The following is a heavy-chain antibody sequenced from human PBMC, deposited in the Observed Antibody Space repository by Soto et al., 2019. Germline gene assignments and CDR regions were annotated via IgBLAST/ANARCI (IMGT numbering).Heavy chain of an antibody. D-gene: IGHD3-9*01. J-gene: IGHJ3*02. CDR1: GGSISSYY. CDR3: ARLTYYDILTGYYRAIVNAFDI. V-gene: IGHV4-59*01. CDR2: IYYSGST. Sequence: SDTLSLTCTVSGGSISSYYWSWIRQPPGKGLEWIGYIYYSGSTNYNPSLKSRVTISVDTSKNQFSLKLSSVTAADTAVYYCARLTYYDILTGYYRAIVNAFDIWGQGTMVTVSS.